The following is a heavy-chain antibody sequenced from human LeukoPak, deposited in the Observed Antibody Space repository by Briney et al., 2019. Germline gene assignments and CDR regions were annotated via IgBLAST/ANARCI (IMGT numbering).Heavy chain of an antibody. D-gene: IGHD2-2*01. CDR2: INPNIGAT. CDR1: GYTFTSYA. CDR3: ARYTSQHNAFDI. Sequence: ASVRVSCKASGYTFTSYAMNWVRQAPGQGLEWLGWINPNIGATNYAQKFQAWVTMTRDTSITTAYMELSRLRSDDTATFYCARYTSQHNAFDIWGQGTMVTVSS. J-gene: IGHJ3*02. V-gene: IGHV1-2*04.